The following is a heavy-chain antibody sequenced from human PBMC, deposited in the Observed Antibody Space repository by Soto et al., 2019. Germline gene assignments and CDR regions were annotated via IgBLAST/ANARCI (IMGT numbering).Heavy chain of an antibody. V-gene: IGHV4-59*01. D-gene: IGHD2-2*01. Sequence: SETLSLTCTVSGGSISSYYWSWFRQPPGQGLESLGYIYHTGVTNSNPSLRGRLSISIDTAKNQFSLKLSSVTSADTAIYYCARTARVPDFWGPGILVTVSS. J-gene: IGHJ4*02. CDR3: ARTARVPDF. CDR1: GGSISSYY. CDR2: IYHTGVT.